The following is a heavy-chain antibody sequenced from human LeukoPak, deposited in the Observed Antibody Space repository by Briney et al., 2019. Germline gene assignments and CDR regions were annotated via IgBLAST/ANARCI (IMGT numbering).Heavy chain of an antibody. CDR3: ARQASRRFDP. CDR1: GYSVSSNSVA. V-gene: IGHV6-1*01. CDR2: TYYTSKWNN. J-gene: IGHJ5*02. Sequence: SQTLSLTCAISGYSVSSNSVAWNWFRQSPSRGLEWLGRTYYTSKWNNDYAESVQSRIAVNPDTSKNQFSLYLNSVTLEDTAVYYCARQASRRFDPWGQGTLVTVSS.